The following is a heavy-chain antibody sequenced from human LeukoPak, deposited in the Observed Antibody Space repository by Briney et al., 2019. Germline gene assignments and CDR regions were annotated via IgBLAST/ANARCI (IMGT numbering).Heavy chain of an antibody. CDR2: INHSGST. CDR3: ARGTRDGDYVYYYYYMDV. V-gene: IGHV4-34*01. J-gene: IGHJ6*03. D-gene: IGHD4-17*01. Sequence: SETLSLTCAVYGGSFSGYYWSWIRQPPGKGLEWIGEINHSGSTNYNPSLKSRVTISVDTSKNQFSLKLSPVTAADTAVYYCARGTRDGDYVYYYYYMDVWGKGTTVTVSS. CDR1: GGSFSGYY.